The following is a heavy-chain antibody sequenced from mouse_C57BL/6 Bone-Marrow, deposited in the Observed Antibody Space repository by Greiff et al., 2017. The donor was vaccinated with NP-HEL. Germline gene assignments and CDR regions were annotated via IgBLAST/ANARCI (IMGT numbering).Heavy chain of an antibody. CDR2: IYPGDGDT. J-gene: IGHJ2*01. CDR1: GYAFSSYW. Sequence: QVHVKQSGAELVKPGASVKISCKASGYAFSSYWMNWVKQRPGKGLEWIGQIYPGDGDTNYNGKFKGKATLTADKSSSTAYMQLSSLTSEDSAVYFCARRGRYLYYFDYWGQGTTLTVSS. D-gene: IGHD2-14*01. CDR3: ARRGRYLYYFDY. V-gene: IGHV1-80*01.